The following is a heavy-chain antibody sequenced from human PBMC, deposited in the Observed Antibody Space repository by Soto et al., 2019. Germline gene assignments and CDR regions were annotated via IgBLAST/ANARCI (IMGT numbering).Heavy chain of an antibody. V-gene: IGHV4-31*03. Sequence: SGTLSLTCTVSGGSISSGGYYWSWIRQHPGKGLEWIGYIYYSGSTYYNPSLKSRVTISVDTSKNQFSLKLSSVTAADTAVYYCAGFMITFGGVIVYDAFDIWGQGTMVTVSS. D-gene: IGHD3-16*02. J-gene: IGHJ3*02. CDR2: IYYSGST. CDR1: GGSISSGGYY. CDR3: AGFMITFGGVIVYDAFDI.